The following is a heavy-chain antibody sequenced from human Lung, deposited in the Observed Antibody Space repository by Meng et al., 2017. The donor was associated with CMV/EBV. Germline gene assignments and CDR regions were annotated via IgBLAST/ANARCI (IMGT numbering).Heavy chain of an antibody. CDR1: RYTFTDNY. J-gene: IGHJ4*02. V-gene: IGHV1-2*02. CDR3: ARVSTPGRPRSHFDS. D-gene: IGHD6-6*01. CDR2: INPNSGGT. Sequence: ASVKVSXKASRYTFTDNYIYWVRQAPGQGLEWMGWINPNSGGTNYAQKFQGRVTMTRDTSTSTAFMDLSRLRSDDRAVYYCARVSTPGRPRSHFDSWGQGTLVXVSS.